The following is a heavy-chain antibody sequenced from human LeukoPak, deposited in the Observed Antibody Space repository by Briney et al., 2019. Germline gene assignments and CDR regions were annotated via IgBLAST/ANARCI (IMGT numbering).Heavy chain of an antibody. J-gene: IGHJ6*02. Sequence: GGSLRLSCAASGFTVSSNYVNWVRQAPGRGLEWVSVMYSGGRTFYGDSVKGRFTISRENSMNTLYPQMNSLRLDDTAVYYCAREQVVVGRGYYGMDVWGQGTTVTVSS. CDR3: AREQVVVGRGYYGMDV. CDR2: MYSGGRT. CDR1: GFTVSSNY. D-gene: IGHD2-2*01. V-gene: IGHV3-66*01.